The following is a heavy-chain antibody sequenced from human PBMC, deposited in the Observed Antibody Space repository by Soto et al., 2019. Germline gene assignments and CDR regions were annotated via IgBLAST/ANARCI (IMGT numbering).Heavy chain of an antibody. CDR2: INHSGST. CDR1: GGSFSGYY. V-gene: IGHV4-34*01. D-gene: IGHD3-10*01. Sequence: SETLSLTCAVYGGSFSGYYWSWIRQPPGKGLEWIGEINHSGSTNYNPSLKSRVTISVDTSKNQFSLKLSSVTAADTAVYYCAARKKNYYYGSGSYYNGIWFDPWGQGTLVTVSS. J-gene: IGHJ5*02. CDR3: AARKKNYYYGSGSYYNGIWFDP.